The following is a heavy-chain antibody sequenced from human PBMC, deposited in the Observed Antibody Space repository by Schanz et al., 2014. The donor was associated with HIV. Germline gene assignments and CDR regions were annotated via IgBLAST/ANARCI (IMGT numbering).Heavy chain of an antibody. CDR1: GFTFSSYA. V-gene: IGHV3-30-3*01. CDR3: AKDRRGGYQFLYGLDV. D-gene: IGHD2-2*01. CDR2: ISYDGSNK. J-gene: IGHJ6*02. Sequence: VQLVESGGGLVKPGGSLRLSCAASGFTFSSYAMHWVRQAPGKGLEWVAVISYDGSNKNYADSVKGRFTISRDNSKNTLYLQMNSLRAEDTAVYYCAKDRRGGYQFLYGLDVWGQGTTVTVSS.